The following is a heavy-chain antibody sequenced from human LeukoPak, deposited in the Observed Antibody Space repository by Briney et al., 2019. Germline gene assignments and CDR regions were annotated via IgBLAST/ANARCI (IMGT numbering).Heavy chain of an antibody. CDR2: FDPEDGET. J-gene: IGHJ4*02. V-gene: IGHV1-24*01. D-gene: IGHD3-10*01. Sequence: ASVKVSCKASGYTFTSYGISWVRQAPGKGLEWMGGFDPEDGETIYAQKFQGRVTMTEDTSTDTAYMELSSLRSEDTAVYYCATPGDWGQGTLVTVSS. CDR1: GYTFTSYG. CDR3: ATPGD.